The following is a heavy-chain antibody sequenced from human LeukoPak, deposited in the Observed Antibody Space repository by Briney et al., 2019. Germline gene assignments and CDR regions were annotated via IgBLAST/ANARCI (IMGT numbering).Heavy chain of an antibody. J-gene: IGHJ4*02. CDR3: ARGLSGVTGYTYGRGIDY. Sequence: AGGSLRLSCAASGFTFSSYWMSWVRQAPGKGLEWVANIKQDGSEKYYVDSVKGRFAISRDNAKTSLYLQMNSLRAEDTAVYYCARGLSGVTGYTYGRGIDYWGQGTLVTVSS. D-gene: IGHD5-18*01. V-gene: IGHV3-7*01. CDR2: IKQDGSEK. CDR1: GFTFSSYW.